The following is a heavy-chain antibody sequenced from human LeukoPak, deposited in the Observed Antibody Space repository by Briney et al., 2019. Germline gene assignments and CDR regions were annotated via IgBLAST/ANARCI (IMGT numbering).Heavy chain of an antibody. CDR2: MAPREYGA. D-gene: IGHD1-26*01. CDR1: GYSFSNYH. Sequence: ASVKVSCKTSGYSFSNYHVHWVRPAPGQGLAWVGIMAPREYGATYAQKFQGRVTMTRDTSTSTLYMDLSSLRPEDTAVYYCAREVRTGIGATDYWGQGTLVTVSS. V-gene: IGHV1-46*01. CDR3: AREVRTGIGATDY. J-gene: IGHJ4*02.